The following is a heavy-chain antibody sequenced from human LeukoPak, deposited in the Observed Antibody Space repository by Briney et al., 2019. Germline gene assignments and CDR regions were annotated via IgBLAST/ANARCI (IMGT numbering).Heavy chain of an antibody. CDR2: IKSKTDGETT. J-gene: IGHJ4*02. D-gene: IGHD6-19*01. CDR1: GFTFSNAW. Sequence: PGGSLRLSCAASGFTFSNAWMSWVRQAPGRWLEWVGRIKSKTDGETTDYAAPAKGRFTISRDDSKNTLYLQMNSLKTEDTAVYYCTTMGGYSSGWLLDYWGQGTLVTVSS. V-gene: IGHV3-15*01. CDR3: TTMGGYSSGWLLDY.